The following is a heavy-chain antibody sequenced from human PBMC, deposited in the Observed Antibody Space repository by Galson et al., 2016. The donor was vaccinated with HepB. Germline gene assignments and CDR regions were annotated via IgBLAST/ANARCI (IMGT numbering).Heavy chain of an antibody. CDR1: GYTFTSYY. CDR3: ARNAMYCSSTSCSTYYFDY. J-gene: IGHJ4*02. Sequence: SVKVSCKASGYTFTSYYMHWVRQAPGQGLEWMGIINPSGGSTSYAQKFQGRVTMTRDTSTSTDYMELCSLRSEDTAVYYCARNAMYCSSTSCSTYYFDYWGQGTLVTVSS. D-gene: IGHD2-2*01. CDR2: INPSGGST. V-gene: IGHV1-46*01.